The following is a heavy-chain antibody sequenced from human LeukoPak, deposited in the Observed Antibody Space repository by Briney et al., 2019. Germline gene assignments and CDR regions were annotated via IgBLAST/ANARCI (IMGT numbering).Heavy chain of an antibody. CDR1: VGTFRGYA. J-gene: IGHJ4*02. CDR2: IIPIFGRA. D-gene: IGHD3-22*01. CDR3: AISLHYYDSSGPLHY. V-gene: IGHV1-69*01. Sequence: SVNVSFKASVGTFRGYAISWVRQAPGQGLEWMGGIIPIFGRANYAQRFQGRVTITADESTSTAYMELSSLRSEDTAVYYCAISLHYYDSSGPLHYWGQGTLVTVSS.